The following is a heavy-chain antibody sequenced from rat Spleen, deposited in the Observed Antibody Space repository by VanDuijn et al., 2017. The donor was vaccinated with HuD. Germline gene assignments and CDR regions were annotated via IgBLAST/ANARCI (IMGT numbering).Heavy chain of an antibody. Sequence: EVQLVESGGGLVQPGRSMKLSCAASGFTFSNYGMAWVRQAPKKGLEWVAYISYDGGRTYYRDSVKGRFPISRDNAKSTLYLQMDSLRSEDTATYYCARLAMGITDYFDYWGQGVMVTVSS. V-gene: IGHV5-25*01. CDR3: ARLAMGITDYFDY. CDR1: GFTFSNYG. CDR2: ISYDGGRT. J-gene: IGHJ2*01. D-gene: IGHD1-9*01.